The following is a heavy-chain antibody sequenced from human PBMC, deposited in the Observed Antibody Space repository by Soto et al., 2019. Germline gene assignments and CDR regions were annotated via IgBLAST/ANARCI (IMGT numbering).Heavy chain of an antibody. CDR3: VRDGGIYSGIDY. Sequence: SETLSLTCAVSGYSISSGYYWGWIRQPPGKGLEWIGSMYHSGTTYYNPSLKSRVTISVDTSKNQVSLKLSSVTAADTAVYYCVRDGGIYSGIDYWGQGTVVTVSS. CDR2: MYHSGTT. J-gene: IGHJ4*02. CDR1: GYSISSGYY. V-gene: IGHV4-38-2*02. D-gene: IGHD1-26*01.